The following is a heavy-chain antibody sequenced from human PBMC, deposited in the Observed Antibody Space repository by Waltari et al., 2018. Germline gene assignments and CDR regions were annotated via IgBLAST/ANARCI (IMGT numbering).Heavy chain of an antibody. CDR2: IKQDGIEK. CDR1: GFTFSSYW. Sequence: EVQLVESGGGLVQPGGSLRLSCAASGFTFSSYWMSWVRQAPGKGLEWVANIKQDGIEKYCGYSVKGRLTISGDNAKNSLYLQMNSLRAEDTAVYYCARSRSAFPEARIAAAGTRKAYFDYWGQGTLVTVSS. V-gene: IGHV3-7*01. D-gene: IGHD6-13*01. J-gene: IGHJ4*02. CDR3: ARSRSAFPEARIAAAGTRKAYFDY.